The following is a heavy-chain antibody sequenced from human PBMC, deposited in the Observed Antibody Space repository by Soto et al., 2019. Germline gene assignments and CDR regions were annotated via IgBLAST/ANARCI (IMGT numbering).Heavy chain of an antibody. CDR3: ASGGYCSGGSCQEPFDY. J-gene: IGHJ4*02. CDR1: GYTFTSYA. D-gene: IGHD2-15*01. Sequence: ASVKVSCKASGYTFTSYAMHWVRQAPGQKLEWMGWINAGNGNTKYSQKFQGRVTITRDTSASTAYMELSSLRSEDTAVYYCASGGYCSGGSCQEPFDYWGQGTLVTVSS. CDR2: INAGNGNT. V-gene: IGHV1-3*01.